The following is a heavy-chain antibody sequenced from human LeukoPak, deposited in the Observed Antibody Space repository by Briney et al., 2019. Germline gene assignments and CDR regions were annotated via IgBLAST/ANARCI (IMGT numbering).Heavy chain of an antibody. CDR1: GFTFNDFA. D-gene: IGHD3-16*01. J-gene: IGHJ3*01. CDR2: IGDAGT. CDR3: AKNLGPFDV. Sequence: GGSLRLSCAASGFTFNDFAMTWVRQAPGKGLEWVSSIGDAGTYYADSVKGRFTISRDNSKNMLYLQLSSLRAGDTAMYYCAKNLGPFDVRGQGTMVTVSS. V-gene: IGHV3-23*01.